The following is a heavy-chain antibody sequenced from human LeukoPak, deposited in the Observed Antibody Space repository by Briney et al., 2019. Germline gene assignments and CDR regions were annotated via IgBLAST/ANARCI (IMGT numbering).Heavy chain of an antibody. CDR3: ARGPRQYSSSSGRCDY. CDR2: ISAYNGNT. CDR1: GYTFTSYG. D-gene: IGHD6-6*01. V-gene: IGHV1-18*01. Sequence: ASVKVSCKASGYTFTSYGISWVRQAPGQGLEWMGWISAYNGNTNYVQKLQGRVTMTTDTSTSTAYMELRSLRSDDTAVYYCARGPRQYSSSSGRCDYWGQGTLVTVSS. J-gene: IGHJ4*02.